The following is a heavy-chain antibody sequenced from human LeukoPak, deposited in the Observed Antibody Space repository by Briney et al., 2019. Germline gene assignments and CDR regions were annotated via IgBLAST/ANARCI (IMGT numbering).Heavy chain of an antibody. CDR3: ARVNVDIVATITGGYYYFDY. J-gene: IGHJ4*02. CDR2: IYYSGST. Sequence: SETLSLTCTVSGGSISSYYWSWIWQPPGKGLEWIGYIYYSGSTNYNPSLKSRVTISVDTSKNQFSLKLSSVTAADTAVYYCARVNVDIVATITGGYYYFDYWGQGTLVTVSS. D-gene: IGHD5-12*01. V-gene: IGHV4-59*01. CDR1: GGSISSYY.